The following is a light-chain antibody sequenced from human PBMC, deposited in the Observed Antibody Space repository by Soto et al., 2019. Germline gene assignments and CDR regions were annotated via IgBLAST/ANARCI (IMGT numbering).Light chain of an antibody. CDR2: AAS. CDR3: QQSYSTPYT. V-gene: IGKV1-39*01. J-gene: IGKJ2*01. CDR1: QSISSY. Sequence: DIQMTQSPSSLAASVGDRVTITCRASQSISSYLNWYQQKPGKAPKLLIYAASSLQSGVPSRFSCSGSGTDFTLTISSLQPEDFATYSCQQSYSTPYTFGQGTKVDLK.